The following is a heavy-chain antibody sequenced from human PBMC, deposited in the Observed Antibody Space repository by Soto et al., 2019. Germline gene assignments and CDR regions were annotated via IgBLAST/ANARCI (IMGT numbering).Heavy chain of an antibody. V-gene: IGHV3-33*01. Sequence: QMQLVESGGGVLQPGRSLRLSCAASGFTFRSYGIHWIRQAPVKGLEWVALMWFDGSKKYYVDSVQGRFAVSKDNSKNTLYLQMNSLRVEDTAVYYCARDRLVPYGYCMDVWGQGTTVTVSS. CDR1: GFTFRSYG. CDR2: MWFDGSKK. J-gene: IGHJ6*02. CDR3: ARDRLVPYGYCMDV. D-gene: IGHD2-2*01.